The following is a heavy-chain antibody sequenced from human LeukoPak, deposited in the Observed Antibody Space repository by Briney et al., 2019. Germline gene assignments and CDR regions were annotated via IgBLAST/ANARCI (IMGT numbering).Heavy chain of an antibody. V-gene: IGHV3-30-3*01. Sequence: GRSLRLSCAASGFTFSSYAMHWVRQAPGKGLEWVAVISYDGSNKYYADSVKGRFTISRDNSKNTLYLQMNSLRAEDTAVYYCARDQAYCSSTSCYVGFDYWGQGTLVTVSS. D-gene: IGHD2-2*01. CDR3: ARDQAYCSSTSCYVGFDY. J-gene: IGHJ4*02. CDR2: ISYDGSNK. CDR1: GFTFSSYA.